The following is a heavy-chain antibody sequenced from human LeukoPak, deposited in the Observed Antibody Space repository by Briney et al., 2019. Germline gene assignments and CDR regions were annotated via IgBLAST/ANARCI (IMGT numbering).Heavy chain of an antibody. D-gene: IGHD6-6*01. CDR2: ISGSGGST. CDR3: AKDPAGQRPVDY. CDR1: GFTFSSYA. Sequence: GASLRLSCVASGFTFSSYAMSWVRQAPGKGLEWVSAISGSGGSTYYADSVKGRFTISRDNSKNTLYLQMNSLRAEDTAVYYCAKDPAGQRPVDYWGQGTLVTVSS. V-gene: IGHV3-23*01. J-gene: IGHJ4*02.